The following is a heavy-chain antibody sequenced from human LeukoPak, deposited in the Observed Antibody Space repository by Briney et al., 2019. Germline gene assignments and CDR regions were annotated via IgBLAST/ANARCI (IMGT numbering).Heavy chain of an antibody. V-gene: IGHV1-46*03. D-gene: IGHD3-10*01. J-gene: IGHJ5*02. CDR3: ARESRKKYGSGSPGWFDP. CDR1: GYTFTSYY. CDR2: INPSGGST. Sequence: ASVKVSCKASGYTFTSYYMHWVRQAPEQGLEWMGIINPSGGSTSYAQKFQGRVTMTRDTSTSTVYMELSSLRSEDTAVYYCARESRKKYGSGSPGWFDPWGQGTLVTVSS.